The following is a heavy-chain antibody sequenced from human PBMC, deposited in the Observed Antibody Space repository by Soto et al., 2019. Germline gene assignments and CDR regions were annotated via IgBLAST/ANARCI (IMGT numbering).Heavy chain of an antibody. V-gene: IGHV4-38-2*02. J-gene: IGHJ5*02. CDR1: AYPVNSGYN. CDR2: IYYSGST. D-gene: IGHD3-10*01. CDR3: ARGRFAGSSGDWFDP. Sequence: SETLSLTCTVSAYPVNSGYNWGWIRQPPGKGLEWIASIYYSGSTYYNPSLKSRVTISVDTSKNQFSLRLTSVTAADTAMYFCARGRFAGSSGDWFDPWGQGTLVTVSS.